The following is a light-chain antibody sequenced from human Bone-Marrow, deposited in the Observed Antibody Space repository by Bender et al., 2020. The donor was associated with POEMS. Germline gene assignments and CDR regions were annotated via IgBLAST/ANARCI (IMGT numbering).Light chain of an antibody. CDR3: QTWGTGIHVV. CDR2: LDSDGSH. J-gene: IGLJ2*01. Sequence: QFVLTQPPSASASLGASVKLTCTLSSGHSSYAIAWHQQQPQKGPRFLMKLDSDGSHNKGDGIPDRFSGSSSGAERYLTISTLQSEDEADYYCQTWGTGIHVVFGGGTKLTVL. CDR1: SGHSSYA. V-gene: IGLV4-69*02.